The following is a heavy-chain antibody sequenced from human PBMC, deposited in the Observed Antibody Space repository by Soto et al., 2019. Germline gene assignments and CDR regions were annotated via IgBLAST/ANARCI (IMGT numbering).Heavy chain of an antibody. CDR3: ARIISWNDAC. V-gene: IGHV3-7*05. Sequence: EVQLVESGGGLVQPGGSLRLSCVASGFSLSNFWMTWVRQIPGKGLGLVATLNEDGSQKYSVDSVKGRFTISRDNAKNSLYLQMNSLRADDTALYYCARIISWNDACWGQGTLVTVSS. CDR1: GFSLSNFW. J-gene: IGHJ4*02. CDR2: LNEDGSQK. D-gene: IGHD1-1*01.